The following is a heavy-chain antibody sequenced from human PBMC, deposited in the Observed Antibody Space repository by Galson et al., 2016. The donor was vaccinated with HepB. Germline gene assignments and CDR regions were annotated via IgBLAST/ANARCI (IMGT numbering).Heavy chain of an antibody. J-gene: IGHJ4*02. CDR2: IYSGGST. CDR3: ARGHSGGWYSAMGPLCYFDY. D-gene: IGHD6-19*01. CDR1: GLSVSINY. Sequence: SLRLSCAASGLSVSINYMSWVRQAPGKGLEWVSVIYSGGSTFYADSVRGRFTISRDNSKNTLYLQMNSLRSEDTAVYYCARGHSGGWYSAMGPLCYFDYWGQGTLVTVSS. V-gene: IGHV3-66*02.